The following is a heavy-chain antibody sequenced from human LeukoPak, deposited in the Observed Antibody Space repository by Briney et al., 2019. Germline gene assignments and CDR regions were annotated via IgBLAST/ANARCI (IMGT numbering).Heavy chain of an antibody. D-gene: IGHD3-10*01. CDR1: GFTFSSYG. CDR3: AKDRITMVRGVIGY. V-gene: IGHV3-30*02. Sequence: GGSLRLSCAASGFTFSSYGMHWVRQAPGKGLEWVAFIRYDGSNKYYADSVEGRFTISRDNSKNTLYLQMNSLRAEDTAVYYCAKDRITMVRGVIGYWGQGTLVTVSS. J-gene: IGHJ4*02. CDR2: IRYDGSNK.